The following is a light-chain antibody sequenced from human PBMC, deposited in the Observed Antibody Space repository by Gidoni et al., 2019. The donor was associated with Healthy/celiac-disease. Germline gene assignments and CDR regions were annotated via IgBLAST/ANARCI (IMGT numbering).Light chain of an antibody. Sequence: DIQLTQSPYSLSASVGDRVTITCRASQSISSYLNWYQQKPGKAPKLLIYAASSLQSGVPSRFSGSGSGTDVTFTISSLQPEDFATYYCQQSYSSPLTFGGGTKVEIK. CDR2: AAS. J-gene: IGKJ4*01. CDR3: QQSYSSPLT. V-gene: IGKV1-39*01. CDR1: QSISSY.